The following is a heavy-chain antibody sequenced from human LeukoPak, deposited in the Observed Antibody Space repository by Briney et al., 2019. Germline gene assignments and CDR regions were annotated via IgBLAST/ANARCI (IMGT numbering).Heavy chain of an antibody. CDR2: VFYSGST. CDR3: ARDAVTYDAFDI. Sequence: SETLSLTCTVSGGSITNYYWNWIRQPPGKGLEWIGYVFYSGSTNYNPSLKSRVTISVDTSMNQFSLKLSSVTAADTAVYYCARDAVTYDAFDIWGQGTMVTVSS. J-gene: IGHJ3*02. CDR1: GGSITNYY. D-gene: IGHD2-21*02. V-gene: IGHV4-59*01.